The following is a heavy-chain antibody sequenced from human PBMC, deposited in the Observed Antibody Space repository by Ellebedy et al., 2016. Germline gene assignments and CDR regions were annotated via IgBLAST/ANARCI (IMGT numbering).Heavy chain of an antibody. Sequence: ASVKVSCXASGYTFTGYYMHWVRQAPGQGLEWMGRIIPILGIANYAQKFQGRVTMTRNTSISTAYMELSSLRSEDTAVYYCARVPESGSPDYWGQGTLVTVSS. CDR3: ARVPESGSPDY. D-gene: IGHD1-26*01. J-gene: IGHJ4*02. CDR1: GYTFTGYY. CDR2: IIPILGIA. V-gene: IGHV1-2*02.